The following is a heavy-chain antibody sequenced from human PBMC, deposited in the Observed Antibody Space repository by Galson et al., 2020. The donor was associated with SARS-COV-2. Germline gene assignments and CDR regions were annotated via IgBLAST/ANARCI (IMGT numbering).Heavy chain of an antibody. Sequence: TGGSLRLSCAASGFTFSSYSMNWVRQAPGKGLEWVSSISSSSSYIYYADSVKGRFTISRDNAKNSLYLQMNSLRAEDTAVYYCARDITMIVRDAVDIWGQGTMVTVSS. CDR1: GFTFSSYS. CDR2: ISSSSSYI. J-gene: IGHJ3*02. V-gene: IGHV3-21*01. D-gene: IGHD3-22*01. CDR3: ARDITMIVRDAVDI.